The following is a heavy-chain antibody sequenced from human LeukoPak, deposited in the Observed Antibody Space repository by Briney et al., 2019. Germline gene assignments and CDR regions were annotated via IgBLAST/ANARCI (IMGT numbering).Heavy chain of an antibody. CDR3: ARAAGSTSAPRLVWFDP. Sequence: SSETLSPTCAVYGGSFSGYYWSWIRQPPGKGLEWIGEINHSGSTNYNPSLKSRVTISVDTSKNQFSLKLSSVTAADTAVYYCARAAGSTSAPRLVWFDPWGQGTLVTVSS. D-gene: IGHD2-2*01. J-gene: IGHJ5*02. V-gene: IGHV4-34*01. CDR1: GGSFSGYY. CDR2: INHSGST.